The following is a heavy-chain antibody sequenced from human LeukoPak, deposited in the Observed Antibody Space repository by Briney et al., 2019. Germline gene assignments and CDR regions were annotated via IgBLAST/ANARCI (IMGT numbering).Heavy chain of an antibody. Sequence: PSETLSLTCTVSGCSVSSSSYNWVRIPQPPGKGLEWIGSIYYSGSTYYNPSLKSRVTISVDTSKNQFSLKLSSVTAADTAVYYCARQSSSGSYWGQGTLVTVSS. V-gene: IGHV4-39*01. J-gene: IGHJ4*02. CDR3: ARQSSSGSY. D-gene: IGHD1-26*01. CDR1: GCSVSSSSYN. CDR2: IYYSGST.